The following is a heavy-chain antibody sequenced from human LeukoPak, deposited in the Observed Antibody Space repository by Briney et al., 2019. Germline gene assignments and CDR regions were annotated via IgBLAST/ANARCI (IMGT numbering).Heavy chain of an antibody. CDR1: GFTFNNYW. CDR3: ARDPPRPKPATAPYY. V-gene: IGHV3-7*05. J-gene: IGHJ4*02. Sequence: QPGGSLRLSCVASGFTFNNYWMSWVRQAPGKGLEWVANIKQDGSEKYYVDSVKGRFTISRDNAKNSLYLQVNNLTAEDTAIYYCARDPPRPKPATAPYYWGQGTLVTVSS. CDR2: IKQDGSEK. D-gene: IGHD2-21*02.